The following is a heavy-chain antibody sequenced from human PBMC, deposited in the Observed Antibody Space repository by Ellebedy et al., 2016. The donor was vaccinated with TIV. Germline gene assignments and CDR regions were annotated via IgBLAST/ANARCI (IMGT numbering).Heavy chain of an antibody. V-gene: IGHV4-34*01. CDR1: GGSFSGYY. CDR2: INHSGST. Sequence: SETLSLTXAVYGGSFSGYYWSWIRQPPGKGLEWIGEINHSGSTNYNPSLKSRVTISVDTSKNQFSLKLSSVTAADTAVYYCAGYKEGYCSSTSCYAGGAVADWGQGTLVTVSS. D-gene: IGHD2-2*01. CDR3: AGYKEGYCSSTSCYAGGAVAD. J-gene: IGHJ4*02.